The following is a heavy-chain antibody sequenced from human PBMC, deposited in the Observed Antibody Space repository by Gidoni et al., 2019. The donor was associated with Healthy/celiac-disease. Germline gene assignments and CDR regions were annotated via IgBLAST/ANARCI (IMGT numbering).Heavy chain of an antibody. J-gene: IGHJ4*02. D-gene: IGHD3-22*01. CDR1: GDSVSSHSAA. CDR3: ARGIRYYDSSGYYRSGDFDY. V-gene: IGHV6-1*01. Sequence: QVQLQQSGPGLVKPSQTLSLTCAISGDSVSSHSAAWNWIRQSPSRGLEWLGRTYYRSKGYNYYAVSVKSRITINPDTSKNQFSLQLNSVTPEDTAVYYCARGIRYYDSSGYYRSGDFDYWGQGTLVTVSS. CDR2: TYYRSKGYN.